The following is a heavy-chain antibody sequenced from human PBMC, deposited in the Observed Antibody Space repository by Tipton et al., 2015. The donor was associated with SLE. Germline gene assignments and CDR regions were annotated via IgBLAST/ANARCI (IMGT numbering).Heavy chain of an antibody. Sequence: GSLRLSCAVYGGSFSGYHWSWIRQPPGKGLEWIGEINHSGSTNYNPSLKSRVTISVDTSKNQFSLKLSSVTAADTAVYYCARAPYSSGWRGAFDIWGQGTMVTVSS. J-gene: IGHJ3*02. D-gene: IGHD6-19*01. CDR3: ARAPYSSGWRGAFDI. V-gene: IGHV4-34*01. CDR2: INHSGST. CDR1: GGSFSGYH.